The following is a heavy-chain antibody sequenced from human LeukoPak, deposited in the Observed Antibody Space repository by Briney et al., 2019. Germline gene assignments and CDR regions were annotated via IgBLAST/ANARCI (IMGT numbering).Heavy chain of an antibody. J-gene: IGHJ4*02. D-gene: IGHD6-19*01. CDR2: ILYSGST. CDR1: GRSISSYY. Sequence: SETLSLTCTVSGRSISSYYWSWIRQPPGKGLDWIGYILYSGSTNYNPSLKSRVTISVDTSKSQFSLKLSSVTAADTAIYYCARYNSGWSYFDYWGQGTLVTVSS. CDR3: ARYNSGWSYFDY. V-gene: IGHV4-59*01.